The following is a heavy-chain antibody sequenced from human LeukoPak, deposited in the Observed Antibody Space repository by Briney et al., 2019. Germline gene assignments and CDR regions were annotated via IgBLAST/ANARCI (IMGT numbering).Heavy chain of an antibody. V-gene: IGHV1-2*04. CDR3: TRSPSPMVRGALWDYYYYGMDV. J-gene: IGHJ6*02. Sequence: ASVKVSCKASGYTFTGYYMHWVRQAPGQGLEWMGWINPNSGGTNYAQKFQGWVTMTRDTSISTAYMELSRLRSDDTAVYYCTRSPSPMVRGALWDYYYYGMDVWGQGTTVTVSS. CDR1: GYTFTGYY. D-gene: IGHD3-10*01. CDR2: INPNSGGT.